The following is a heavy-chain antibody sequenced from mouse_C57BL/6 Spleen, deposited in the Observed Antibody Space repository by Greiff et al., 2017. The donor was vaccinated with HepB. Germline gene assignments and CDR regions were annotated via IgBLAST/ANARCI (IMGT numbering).Heavy chain of an antibody. V-gene: IGHV1-61*01. D-gene: IGHD1-3*01. CDR1: GYTFTSYW. Sequence: VQLQQPGAELVRPGSSVKLSCKASGYTFTSYWMDWVKQRPGQGLEWIGNIYPSDSETHYNQKFKDKATLTVDKSSSTAYMQLSSLTSEDSAVYYCARSSSSPFAYWGQGTLVTVSA. CDR3: ARSSSSPFAY. CDR2: IYPSDSET. J-gene: IGHJ3*01.